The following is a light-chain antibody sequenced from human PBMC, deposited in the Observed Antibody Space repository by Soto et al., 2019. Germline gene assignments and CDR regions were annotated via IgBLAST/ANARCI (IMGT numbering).Light chain of an antibody. CDR2: SAS. V-gene: IGKV1-6*01. Sequence: AIQMTQSPSSLSASVGDTVTITCRASQGIRNELGWYQQRPGRAPKILIYSASTLTSGVPSRFSGSGSGTDFTITITSLQPEDFATYYCIQDYNYPYTFGQGTKLEIK. J-gene: IGKJ2*01. CDR1: QGIRNE. CDR3: IQDYNYPYT.